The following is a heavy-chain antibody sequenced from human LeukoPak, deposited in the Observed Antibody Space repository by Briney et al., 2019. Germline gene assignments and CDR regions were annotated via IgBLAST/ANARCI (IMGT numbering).Heavy chain of an antibody. CDR3: ARESLGGGSSWYRAFDI. CDR2: IKSDESDT. J-gene: IGHJ3*02. Sequence: AGGSLRLSCAASGFTFSSYWMHWVRQSPGKGLVWVSRIKSDESDTTFADFVKGRFTISRDNAKNTPYLQMNSLRAEDTAVYYCARESLGGGSSWYRAFDIWGQGTMVTVSS. CDR1: GFTFSSYW. V-gene: IGHV3-74*01. D-gene: IGHD6-13*01.